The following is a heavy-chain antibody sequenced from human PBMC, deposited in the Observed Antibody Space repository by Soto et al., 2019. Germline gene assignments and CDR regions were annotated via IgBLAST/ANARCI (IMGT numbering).Heavy chain of an antibody. D-gene: IGHD2-2*02. J-gene: IGHJ4*02. Sequence: QVQLVQSGAEVKKPGASVKVSCKASGYTFTSYAMHWVRQAPGQRLEWMGWINAGNGNTKYSQKFQGRVTITRDTSARTAYRELSSLRSEDTAVYYWASSFPVPAAIGYWGKGTLVTVSS. V-gene: IGHV1-3*01. CDR1: GYTFTSYA. CDR3: ASSFPVPAAIGY. CDR2: INAGNGNT.